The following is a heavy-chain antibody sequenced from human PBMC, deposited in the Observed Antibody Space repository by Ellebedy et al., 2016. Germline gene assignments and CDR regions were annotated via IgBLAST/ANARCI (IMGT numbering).Heavy chain of an antibody. CDR2: INHSGST. CDR3: ASRLDY. Sequence: SETLSLXXAVYGGSFSGYYWSWIRQPPGKGLEWIAEINHSGSTNYNPSLKSRVTISVDTSKNQFSLKLSSVTAADTAVYYCASRLDYWGQGTLVTVSS. J-gene: IGHJ4*02. CDR1: GGSFSGYY. V-gene: IGHV4-34*01.